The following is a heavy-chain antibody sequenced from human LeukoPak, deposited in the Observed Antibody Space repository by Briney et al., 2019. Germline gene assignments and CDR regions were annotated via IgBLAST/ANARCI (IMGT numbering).Heavy chain of an antibody. D-gene: IGHD3-22*01. J-gene: IGHJ4*02. CDR2: ISYDGSNK. Sequence: GGSLRLSCAASGFTFSSYGMHWVRQAPGKGLEWVAVISYDGSNKYYADSVKGRFTISRDNSKNTLYLQMNSLRAEDTAVYYCAKRNGVTMMSNWGQGTLVTVSS. CDR1: GFTFSSYG. V-gene: IGHV3-30*18. CDR3: AKRNGVTMMSN.